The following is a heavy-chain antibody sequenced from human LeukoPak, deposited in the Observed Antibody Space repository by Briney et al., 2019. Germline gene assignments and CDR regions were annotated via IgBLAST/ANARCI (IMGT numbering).Heavy chain of an antibody. CDR2: ISDSSITM. Sequence: GGSLRLSCAAPGFTFSSHNMVWVRQTPGKGLEWISYISDSSITMYYADSVKGRFTISRDNAKNSLYLQMNSLRAEDTAVYYCARDGGFCSGGFCYRLFDPWGQGTLVTVSS. CDR3: ARDGGFCSGGFCYRLFDP. J-gene: IGHJ5*02. D-gene: IGHD2-15*01. CDR1: GFTFSSHN. V-gene: IGHV3-48*04.